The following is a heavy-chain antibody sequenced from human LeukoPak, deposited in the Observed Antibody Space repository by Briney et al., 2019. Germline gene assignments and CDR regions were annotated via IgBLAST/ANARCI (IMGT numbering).Heavy chain of an antibody. D-gene: IGHD3-9*01. Sequence: SVKVSCKASGGTFSSYAISWVRQAPGQGLEWMGGIIPIFGTANYAQKFQGRVTITTDESTSTAYMELSSLRSEDTAVYYCARGYYDIMTGLGRLDYWGQGTLVTVSS. J-gene: IGHJ4*02. CDR3: ARGYYDIMTGLGRLDY. CDR1: GGTFSSYA. V-gene: IGHV1-69*05. CDR2: IIPIFGTA.